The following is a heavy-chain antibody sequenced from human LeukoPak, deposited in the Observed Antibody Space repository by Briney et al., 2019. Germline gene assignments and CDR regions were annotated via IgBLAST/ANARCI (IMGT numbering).Heavy chain of an antibody. J-gene: IGHJ4*02. CDR2: VSSNGGGT. Sequence: GGSLRLSCAASGFTFSSYAMHWVRQAPGKGLEYVSAVSSNGGGTYYADSVKGRFTISRDNSKNTLYLQMGSLRAEDMAVYYCARGPIFGVVITPYYLDYWGQGTLVTVSS. CDR1: GFTFSSYA. CDR3: ARGPIFGVVITPYYLDY. D-gene: IGHD3-3*01. V-gene: IGHV3-64*02.